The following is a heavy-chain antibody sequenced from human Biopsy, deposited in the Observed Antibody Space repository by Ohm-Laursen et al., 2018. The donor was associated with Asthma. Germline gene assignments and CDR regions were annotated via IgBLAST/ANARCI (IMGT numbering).Heavy chain of an antibody. CDR1: GGSMTPTSHY. D-gene: IGHD3-3*01. V-gene: IGHV4-39*01. J-gene: IGHJ6*02. CDR2: ISYGGKT. Sequence: GTLSLTCTVSGGSMTPTSHYWDWIRQAPGKGLEWIGYISYGGKTSYNPSLKNRVTISRDTSKNQFSLRLTFVTAADTAVYFCARRITIFGVVQKDHGMDAWGQGTTVIASS. CDR3: ARRITIFGVVQKDHGMDA.